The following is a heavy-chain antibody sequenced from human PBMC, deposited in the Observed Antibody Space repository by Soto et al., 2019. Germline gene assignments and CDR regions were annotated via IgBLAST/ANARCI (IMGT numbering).Heavy chain of an antibody. Sequence: QVQLGESGGGVVQPGRSLRLSCAASGFTFSSYAMHWVRQAPGKGLEWVAVISYDGSNKYYADSVKGRFTISRDNSKNTLYLQMNSLRAEDTAVYYCDHGGYWGQGTLVTVSS. CDR2: ISYDGSNK. CDR1: GFTFSSYA. J-gene: IGHJ4*02. V-gene: IGHV3-30-3*02. D-gene: IGHD3-16*01. CDR3: DHGGY.